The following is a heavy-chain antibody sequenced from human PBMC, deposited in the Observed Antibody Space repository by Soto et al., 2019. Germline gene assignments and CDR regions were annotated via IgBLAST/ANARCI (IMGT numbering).Heavy chain of an antibody. J-gene: IGHJ5*02. D-gene: IGHD3-9*01. CDR3: AREGILRRRFDP. CDR2: ISYDGTNE. Sequence: QVQLVESGGGVVQPGRSLRLSCAASGFTFNNYAMHWVRQAPGKGLEWVAVISYDGTNEYYTASVKGRFTISRDNSKNTLYLQLNSLKTEETAVYYGAREGILRRRFDPGGLGTLVTVSS. V-gene: IGHV3-30-3*01. CDR1: GFTFNNYA.